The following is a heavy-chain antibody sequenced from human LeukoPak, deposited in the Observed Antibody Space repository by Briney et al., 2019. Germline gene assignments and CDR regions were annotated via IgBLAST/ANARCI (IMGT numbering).Heavy chain of an antibody. Sequence: GGSLRLSCAASGFTFSSYSMSWVRQAPGKGLEWVSYISSSSSTIYYADSVKGRFTISRDNAKNSLYLQMNSLRAEDTAVYYCAKDRPGIAAAGRPNHFDYWGQGTLVTVSS. CDR3: AKDRPGIAAAGRPNHFDY. CDR2: ISSSSSTI. D-gene: IGHD6-13*01. CDR1: GFTFSSYS. V-gene: IGHV3-48*01. J-gene: IGHJ4*02.